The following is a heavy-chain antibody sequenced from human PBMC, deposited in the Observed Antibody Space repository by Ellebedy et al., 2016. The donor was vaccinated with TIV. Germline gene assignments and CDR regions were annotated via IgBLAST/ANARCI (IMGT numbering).Heavy chain of an antibody. Sequence: GESLKISCAASGFTVSSNYMSWVRQAPGKGLEWVSVIYSGGSTYYADSVKGRFIISRDNSKNTVYLHMHSLRVEDTAVYYCAKEMDSSGHWAVNWLESWGQGTRVTVSS. D-gene: IGHD3-22*01. CDR1: GFTVSSNY. J-gene: IGHJ5*01. V-gene: IGHV3-66*01. CDR2: IYSGGST. CDR3: AKEMDSSGHWAVNWLES.